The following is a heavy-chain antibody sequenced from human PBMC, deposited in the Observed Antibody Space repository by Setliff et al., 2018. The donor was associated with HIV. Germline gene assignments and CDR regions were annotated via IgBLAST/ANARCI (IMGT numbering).Heavy chain of an antibody. J-gene: IGHJ4*02. D-gene: IGHD2-2*01. V-gene: IGHV5-51*01. CDR3: AKGLGFCGSTTCFFDY. Sequence: GESLKISCKGSGYKFTTYWIAWVRQMPGKGLEWMGIIYPDDSDTRYSPSFQGRVTISADKSTSTAYLQWSSLKASDTAMYYCAKGLGFCGSTTCFFDYWGQGTPVTVSS. CDR1: GYKFTTYW. CDR2: IYPDDSDT.